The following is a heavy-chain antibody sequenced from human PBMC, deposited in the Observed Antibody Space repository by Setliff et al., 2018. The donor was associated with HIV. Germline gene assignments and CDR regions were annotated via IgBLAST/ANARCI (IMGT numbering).Heavy chain of an antibody. Sequence: SETLSLTCTVSGASISSYWWTWMRQPPGKELEYIGSIHHSGSTIYNPSLNSRVTMSVDTSKNQFSLTLRSLTAADTAVYYCGRWGHGYNSYDHWGQGTLVTVSS. CDR2: IHHSGST. CDR1: GASISSYW. J-gene: IGHJ4*02. V-gene: IGHV4-59*01. CDR3: GRWGHGYNSYDH. D-gene: IGHD5-12*01.